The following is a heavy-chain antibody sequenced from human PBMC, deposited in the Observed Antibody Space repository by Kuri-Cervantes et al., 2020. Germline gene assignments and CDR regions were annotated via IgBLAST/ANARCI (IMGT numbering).Heavy chain of an antibody. CDR3: AREGSGGPDYWYFDL. CDR1: GYTFTSYY. J-gene: IGHJ2*01. CDR2: INPSGGST. D-gene: IGHD1-26*01. Sequence: ASVKVSCKASGYTFTSYYMHWVRQAPGQGLEWMGIINPSGGSTSYAQKFQGRVTMTRDTSTSTVYMELSSLRSEDTAVYYCAREGSGGPDYWYFDLWGRGTLVTVSS. V-gene: IGHV1-46*01.